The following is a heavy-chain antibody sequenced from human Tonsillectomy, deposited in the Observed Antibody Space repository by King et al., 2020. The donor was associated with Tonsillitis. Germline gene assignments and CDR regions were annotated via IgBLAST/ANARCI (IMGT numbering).Heavy chain of an antibody. CDR2: IIGSGHRT. Sequence: VQLVESGGGSVHPGGSLTLSCAASGFTFNTYVMNWVRQAPGKGPEWLSAIIGSGHRTEYADSVKGRFIISRDNSKTTLYLQMSSLRAEDTATYYCVRGGRGEDVILDFWGQGTRVTVTS. J-gene: IGHJ4*02. V-gene: IGHV3-23*04. D-gene: IGHD2-21*01. CDR3: VRGGRGEDVILDF. CDR1: GFTFNTYV.